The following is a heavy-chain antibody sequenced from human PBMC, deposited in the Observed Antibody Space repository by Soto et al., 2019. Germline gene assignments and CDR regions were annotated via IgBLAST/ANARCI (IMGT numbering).Heavy chain of an antibody. CDR1: GGSISSSSYY. CDR2: IYYSGST. Sequence: QLQLQESGPGLVKPSETLSLTCTVSGGSISSSSYYWGWIRQPPGKGLEWIGSIYYSGSTYYNPSLKSRVTISVDTSKNQFSLKLSSVTAADTAVYYCARHHPPCYEKWCMPRNWFDPWGQGTLVTVSS. V-gene: IGHV4-39*01. J-gene: IGHJ5*02. CDR3: ARHHPPCYEKWCMPRNWFDP. D-gene: IGHD2-8*01.